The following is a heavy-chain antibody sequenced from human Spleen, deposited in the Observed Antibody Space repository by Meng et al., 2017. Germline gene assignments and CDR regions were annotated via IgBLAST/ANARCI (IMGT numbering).Heavy chain of an antibody. Sequence: ASVKVSCKASGGTFSSYAISWVRQAPGQGLEWMGWISAYNGNTNYAQKLQGRVTMTTDTSTSTAYMELRSLRSEDTALYFCARANPPDLWGQGTLVTVSS. CDR2: ISAYNGNT. J-gene: IGHJ5*02. CDR1: GGTFSSYA. V-gene: IGHV1-18*01. CDR3: ARANPPDL.